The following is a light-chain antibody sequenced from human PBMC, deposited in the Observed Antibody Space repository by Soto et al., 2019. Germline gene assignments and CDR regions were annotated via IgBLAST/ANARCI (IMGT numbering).Light chain of an antibody. J-gene: IGLJ1*01. CDR1: KLGDKY. Sequence: SYELTQPPSVSVSPGQTASITCSGDKLGDKYVCWYQQKPGQSPVLVIYQDTKRPSGIPERFSGSNSGNTATLTISGTQAMDEADYYCQAWHSSTVVFGAGTKVTVL. CDR2: QDT. CDR3: QAWHSSTVV. V-gene: IGLV3-1*01.